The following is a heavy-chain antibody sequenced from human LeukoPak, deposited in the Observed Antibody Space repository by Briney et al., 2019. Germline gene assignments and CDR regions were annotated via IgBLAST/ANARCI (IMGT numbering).Heavy chain of an antibody. V-gene: IGHV3-23*01. CDR3: AKVTIVRRLSYFDF. J-gene: IGHJ4*02. Sequence: PGGSLRLSCTASGFTFSSYAMSWVRLAPGKGLQWVSFISVPGASIYYADSVKGRFTISRDNSKNTLHLQMHSLRAEDTAIYYCAKVTIVRRLSYFDFWGQGTLVTVSS. CDR2: ISVPGASI. D-gene: IGHD3-22*01. CDR1: GFTFSSYA.